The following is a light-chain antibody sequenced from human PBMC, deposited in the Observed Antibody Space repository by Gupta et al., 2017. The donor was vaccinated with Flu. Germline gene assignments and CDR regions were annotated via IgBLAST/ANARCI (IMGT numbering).Light chain of an antibody. V-gene: IGLV1-47*01. CDR3: AVWDDSVNGRL. J-gene: IGLJ3*02. Sequence: QPVLTQAPSASATPGQGVTISCSGGSSNIGQNYVYWYQQVPGMAPKLLIYRNVERPSGVPARFSGSKSGTSASLAISGLRSEDEAEYFCAVWDDSVNGRLFGGGTKVTVL. CDR1: SSNIGQNY. CDR2: RNV.